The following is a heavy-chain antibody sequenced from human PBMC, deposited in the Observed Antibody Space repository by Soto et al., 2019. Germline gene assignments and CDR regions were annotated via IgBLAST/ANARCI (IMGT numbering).Heavy chain of an antibody. J-gene: IGHJ4*02. Sequence: QVQLLQSGAEVKKPGSSVKVSCKASGGTFSPYTINWVRQSPGQGLEWRGRIIPFHGVTNYAQKFQARVTITADKSTSTAYMELSGLRFEDTAMYYCTRDWEITVSTWAFGGFWGRGTLVTVSS. CDR1: GGTFSPYT. CDR3: TRDWEITVSTWAFGGF. CDR2: IIPFHGVT. D-gene: IGHD3-10*01. V-gene: IGHV1-69*08.